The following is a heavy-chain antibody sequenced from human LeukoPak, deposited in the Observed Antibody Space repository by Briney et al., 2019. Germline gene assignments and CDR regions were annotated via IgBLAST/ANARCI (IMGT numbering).Heavy chain of an antibody. CDR1: GASISSGSYY. V-gene: IGHV4-61*02. Sequence: SETLSLTCTVSGASISSGSYYWSWIRQPAGKGLEWIGRVYTSGSTNYNPSLKSRVNISLDTPKNQFSPKLISVTAADTAVYFCARLQWLSTPFFDYWGQGTLVTVSS. J-gene: IGHJ4*02. D-gene: IGHD6-19*01. CDR3: ARLQWLSTPFFDY. CDR2: VYTSGST.